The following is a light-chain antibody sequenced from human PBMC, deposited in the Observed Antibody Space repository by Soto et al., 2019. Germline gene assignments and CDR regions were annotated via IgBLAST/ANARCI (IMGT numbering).Light chain of an antibody. J-gene: IGLJ2*01. CDR1: SSDVGSYNL. Sequence: QSALTQPASVSGSPGQSITISCTGTSSDVGSYNLVSWYQQHPGKAPKLMIYEGTKWPSGVSNRFSGSKSGNTASLTISGLQAEDEADYYCCSYAGSSTRDVVFGGGTKLTVL. CDR2: EGT. V-gene: IGLV2-23*01. CDR3: CSYAGSSTRDVV.